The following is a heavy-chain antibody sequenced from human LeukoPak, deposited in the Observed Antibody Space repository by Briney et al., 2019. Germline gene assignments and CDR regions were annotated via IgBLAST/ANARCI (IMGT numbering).Heavy chain of an antibody. Sequence: SVKVSCKASGGTFSSYAISWVRQAPGQGLEWMGGIIPIFGTANYAQKFQGRVTITADESTSTAYMELSSLRSEDTAVYYCAKDIVVVVAAPGFDYWGQGTLVTVSS. CDR3: AKDIVVVVAAPGFDY. D-gene: IGHD2-15*01. V-gene: IGHV1-69*13. CDR1: GGTFSSYA. J-gene: IGHJ4*02. CDR2: IIPIFGTA.